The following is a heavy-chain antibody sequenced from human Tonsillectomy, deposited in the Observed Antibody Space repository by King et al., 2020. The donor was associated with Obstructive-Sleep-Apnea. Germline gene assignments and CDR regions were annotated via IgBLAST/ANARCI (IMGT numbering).Heavy chain of an antibody. CDR3: ATRTHLWPYYFDY. J-gene: IGHJ4*02. V-gene: IGHV4-4*02. D-gene: IGHD5-18*01. CDR1: VGSISSSNW. Sequence: QVQLQESGPGLVKPSGTLSLTCAVSVGSISSSNWWNWGRQPPGEVLEWIGEIWHSGSTNYNPALKSRVTISVDTSQHQFSQFSLKLSSVTAADTAVYYCATRTHLWPYYFDYWGQGTLVTVSS. CDR2: IWHSGST.